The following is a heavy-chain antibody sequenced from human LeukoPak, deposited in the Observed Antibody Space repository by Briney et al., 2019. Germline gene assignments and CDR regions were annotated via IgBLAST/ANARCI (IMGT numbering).Heavy chain of an antibody. CDR1: GYTFTTYG. D-gene: IGHD6-19*01. CDR3: ARDWGNIAVAGTLFDY. J-gene: IGHJ4*02. Sequence: ASVKDSSKASGYTFTTYGISWVRQPPGQGVQGMGWISAYNGYTNYAQKLHGRVTIPTDTSTSTAYMELRSLRSDDTAVYYCARDWGNIAVAGTLFDYWGQGTLVTVSS. V-gene: IGHV1-18*01. CDR2: ISAYNGYT.